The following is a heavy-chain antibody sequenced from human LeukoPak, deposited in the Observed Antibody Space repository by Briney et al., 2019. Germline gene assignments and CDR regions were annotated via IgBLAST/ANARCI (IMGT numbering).Heavy chain of an antibody. J-gene: IGHJ4*02. V-gene: IGHV3-21*01. Sequence: GGSLRLSCAASGFTFSSYSMNWVRQAPGKGLEWVSSISSSSSYIYYADSVKGRFTISRDNSKNTLYLQMNSLRAEDTAVYYCASGRYSSSNYFDYWGQGTLVTVSS. CDR1: GFTFSSYS. CDR2: ISSSSSYI. CDR3: ASGRYSSSNYFDY. D-gene: IGHD6-6*01.